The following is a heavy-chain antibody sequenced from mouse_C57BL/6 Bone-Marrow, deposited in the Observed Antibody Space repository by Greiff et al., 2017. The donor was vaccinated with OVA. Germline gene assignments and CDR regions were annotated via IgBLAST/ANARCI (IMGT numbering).Heavy chain of an antibody. CDR2: IDPETGGT. J-gene: IGHJ3*01. V-gene: IGHV1-15*01. D-gene: IGHD2-13*01. CDR1: GYTFTDYE. Sequence: VQLVESGAELVRPGASVTLSCKASGYTFTDYEMHWVKQTPVHGLEWIGAIDPETGGTAYNQKFKGKAILTADKSSSTAYMELRSLTSEDSAVYYCTRIEGDSLFAYWGQGTLVTVSA. CDR3: TRIEGDSLFAY.